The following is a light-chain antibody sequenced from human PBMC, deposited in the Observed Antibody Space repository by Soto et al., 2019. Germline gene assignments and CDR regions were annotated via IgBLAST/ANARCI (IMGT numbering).Light chain of an antibody. Sequence: DIQMTQSPAYGSASVGDGGTSTCRASLPISSWLAWYQQKPGQAPKLLIYDASSLESGVPSRFSGSGSGTEFTLTISSLQPDDFATYYCQQYNSYSPTFGQGTKVDIK. J-gene: IGKJ1*01. V-gene: IGKV1-5*01. CDR2: DAS. CDR3: QQYNSYSPT. CDR1: LPISSW.